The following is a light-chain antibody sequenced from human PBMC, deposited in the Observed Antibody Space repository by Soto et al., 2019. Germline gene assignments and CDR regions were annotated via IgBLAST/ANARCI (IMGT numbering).Light chain of an antibody. CDR2: SAS. V-gene: IGKV3-20*01. CDR3: QQYGNSPYT. CDR1: QSVSSGY. J-gene: IGKJ2*01. Sequence: MSQSPATLSVSLGEGATLSCRASQSVSSGYLAWYRQKPGQTPRLLIYSASSRATGIPDRFSGSGSGTDFTLTISRLEPEDFAVYYCQQYGNSPYTFGQGTKVDI.